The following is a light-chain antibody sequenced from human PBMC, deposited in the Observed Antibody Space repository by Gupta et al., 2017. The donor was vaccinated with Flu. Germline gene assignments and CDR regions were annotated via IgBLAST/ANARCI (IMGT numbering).Light chain of an antibody. CDR1: QSVSSN. J-gene: IGKJ3*01. V-gene: IGKV3-15*01. CDR3: QQYNNWPPFT. CDR2: GAS. Sequence: ERATLSCRASQSVSSNLAWYQQKPGQAPRLLIYGASTRATGIPARFSGSGSGTEFTLTISSLQSEDFAVYYCQQYNNWPPFTFGPGTKVDSK.